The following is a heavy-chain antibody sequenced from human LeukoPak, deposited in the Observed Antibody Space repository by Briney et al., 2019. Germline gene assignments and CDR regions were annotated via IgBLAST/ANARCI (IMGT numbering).Heavy chain of an antibody. D-gene: IGHD6-13*01. CDR2: IYYSGST. Sequence: PSETLSLTCTVSGGSISSYYWSWIRQPPGKGLEWIGYIYYSGSTNYNPSLKSRVTISVDTSKNQFSLKLSSVTAADTAVYYCARFIAAAGIAFDYWGQGTLVTVSS. J-gene: IGHJ4*02. CDR3: ARFIAAAGIAFDY. CDR1: GGSISSYY. V-gene: IGHV4-59*01.